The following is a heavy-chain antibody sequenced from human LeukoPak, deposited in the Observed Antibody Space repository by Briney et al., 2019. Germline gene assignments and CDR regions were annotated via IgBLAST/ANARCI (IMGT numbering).Heavy chain of an antibody. D-gene: IGHD2-2*01. V-gene: IGHV4-34*01. Sequence: PSETLSLTCAVYGGSFSGYYWSWIRQPPGKGLEWIGEINHSGSTNYNPSLKSRVTISVDTSKNQFSLKLSSVTAADTAVYYCARVRYCSSTSCYTFDPWGQGTLVTVSS. J-gene: IGHJ5*02. CDR2: INHSGST. CDR1: GGSFSGYY. CDR3: ARVRYCSSTSCYTFDP.